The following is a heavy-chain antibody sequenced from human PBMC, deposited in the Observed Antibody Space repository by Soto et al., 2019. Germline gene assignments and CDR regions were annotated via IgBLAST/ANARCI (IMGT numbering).Heavy chain of an antibody. CDR1: GGSIINYY. V-gene: IGHV4-59*08. Sequence: SETLSLTCTVSGGSIINYYWSWTLQPPGKGLEWIGYIYYSGTTNYNPSLQSRVTMSVDTSKNQFSLSLSSVTAADTAVYYCTXHDPGGFFQYWGQGTLVTVSS. J-gene: IGHJ4*02. D-gene: IGHD3-3*01. CDR3: TXHDPGGFFQY. CDR2: IYYSGTT.